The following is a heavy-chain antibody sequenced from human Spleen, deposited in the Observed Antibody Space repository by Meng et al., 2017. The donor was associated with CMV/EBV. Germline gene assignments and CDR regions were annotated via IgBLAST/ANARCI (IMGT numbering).Heavy chain of an antibody. CDR1: GFTFDDYG. D-gene: IGHD5-18*01. J-gene: IGHJ6*02. V-gene: IGHV3-9*01. CDR3: ARDYTGRYYGMDV. Sequence: SLKISCTASGFTFDDYGMHWVRQAPGKGLEWVSGISWNSGNIGYAEAVKGRFTISRDNAKNSLYLQMNSLRAEDTAVYYCARDYTGRYYGMDVWGQGTTVTVSS. CDR2: ISWNSGNI.